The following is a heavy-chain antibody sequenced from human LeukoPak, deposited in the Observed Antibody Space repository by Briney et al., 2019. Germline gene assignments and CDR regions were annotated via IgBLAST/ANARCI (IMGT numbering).Heavy chain of an antibody. CDR2: ISSSSSYI. J-gene: IGHJ4*02. CDR3: ARPRGNVEMATNPFDY. D-gene: IGHD5-24*01. V-gene: IGHV3-21*01. CDR1: GFTFSSYS. Sequence: GGSLRLSCAASGFTFSSYSMNWVRQAPGKGLEWVSSISSSSSYIYYADSVKGRFTISRDNAKKSLSLQMNSLRAEDTAVYYCARPRGNVEMATNPFDYWGQGTLVTISS.